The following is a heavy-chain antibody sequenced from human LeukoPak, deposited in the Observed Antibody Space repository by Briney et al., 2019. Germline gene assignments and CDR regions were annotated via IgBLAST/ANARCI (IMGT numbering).Heavy chain of an antibody. V-gene: IGHV3-15*01. CDR3: TTDLDY. CDR2: IKSKSDGGTI. CDR1: GFIFSDVW. J-gene: IGHJ4*02. Sequence: PGGSLRLSCVGSGFIFSDVWMSWVRQVPGKGLEWVGRIKSKSDGGTIDYAAPVKGRITMSRDDSRKTLSLELNNLKTEDTGMYYCTTDLDYWGQGTLVTVSS.